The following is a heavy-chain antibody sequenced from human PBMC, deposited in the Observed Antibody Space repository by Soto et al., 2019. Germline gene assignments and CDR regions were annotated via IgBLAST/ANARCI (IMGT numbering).Heavy chain of an antibody. CDR3: ARDVKGYYDFWSGYYEWFDP. J-gene: IGHJ5*02. CDR2: INHSGST. Sequence: QVQLQQWGAGLLKPLETLSLTCAVYGGSFSGYYWSWIRQPPGKGLEWIGEINHSGSTNYNPSLKSRVTISVDTSKNQCSLKLSSVTAADTAVYYCARDVKGYYDFWSGYYEWFDPWGQGTLVTVSS. D-gene: IGHD3-3*01. V-gene: IGHV4-34*01. CDR1: GGSFSGYY.